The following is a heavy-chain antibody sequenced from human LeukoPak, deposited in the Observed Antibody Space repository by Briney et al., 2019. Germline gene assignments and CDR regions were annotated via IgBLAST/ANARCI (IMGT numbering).Heavy chain of an antibody. CDR1: GFSFSLYS. J-gene: IGHJ4*02. V-gene: IGHV3-21*01. CDR3: TKEGGVGS. D-gene: IGHD3-10*01. Sequence: GGSLRLSCVASGFSFSLYSMNWVRQAPGKGLEWVSTISGDSSGNYIDYADSVKGRFTISRDNAKNSVFLQMNGLRDDDTAVYYCTKEGGVGSRGQGTLVSVSS. CDR2: ISGDSSGNYI.